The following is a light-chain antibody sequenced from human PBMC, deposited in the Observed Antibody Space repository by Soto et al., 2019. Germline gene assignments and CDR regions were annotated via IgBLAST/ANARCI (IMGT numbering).Light chain of an antibody. V-gene: IGLV2-14*03. Sequence: QSVLTQPASVSGSPGQSITISCTGTSSDIGAYNFVSWYQQHPGKVPKVVIYDVSNRPSGVSDRFSGSKSGNTASLTISGLQPEDEADYYCASSTTNSALIIGGGTKLTVL. CDR3: ASSTTNSALI. CDR1: SSDIGAYNF. J-gene: IGLJ2*01. CDR2: DVS.